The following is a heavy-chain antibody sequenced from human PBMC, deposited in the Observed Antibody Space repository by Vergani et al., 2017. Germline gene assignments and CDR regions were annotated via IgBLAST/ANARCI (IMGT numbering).Heavy chain of an antibody. D-gene: IGHD4-17*01. CDR3: AREGDYGDYMGAFDI. Sequence: QVQLQQWGAGLLKPSETLSLTCAVYGGSFSGYYWSWIRQPPGKGLEWIGYIYYSGSTNYNASLKTRGTISVDTSKNQFFLKLSSVTAADTAVYYCAREGDYGDYMGAFDIWGQGTMVTVSS. CDR1: GGSFSGYY. V-gene: IGHV4-34*11. J-gene: IGHJ3*02. CDR2: IYYSGST.